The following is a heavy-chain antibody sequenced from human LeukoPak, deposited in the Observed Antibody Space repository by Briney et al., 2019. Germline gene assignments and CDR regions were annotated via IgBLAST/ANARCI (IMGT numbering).Heavy chain of an antibody. CDR2: MNPNSGNT. V-gene: IGHV1-8*01. Sequence: GASVKVSCKASGYTFTSYDINWVRQATGQGLEWMGWMNPNSGNTNYAQKFQGRVTMTRNTSISTAYMELSSLRCDDTAVYYCARERARRTIGFLVWLPWGGNWFDPWGQGTLVTVSS. D-gene: IGHD3-3*01. CDR1: GYTFTSYD. J-gene: IGHJ5*02. CDR3: ARERARRTIGFLVWLPWGGNWFDP.